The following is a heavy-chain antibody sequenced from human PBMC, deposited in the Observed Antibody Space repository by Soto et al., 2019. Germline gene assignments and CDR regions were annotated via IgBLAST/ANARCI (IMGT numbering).Heavy chain of an antibody. V-gene: IGHV3-30*18. CDR2: ISYDGSKT. D-gene: IGHD2-15*01. J-gene: IGHJ4*02. Sequence: QVQLVESGGGVVQPGRSLRLSCVASGLTFSNYGMHWVRQAPGKGLEWVAIISYDGSKTYYPDSVKGRFTISRDDSKNTLYLQMNSLRTEDTAMYYCAKDAGVVVVAASITSFDCWGQGTLVTVSS. CDR3: AKDAGVVVVAASITSFDC. CDR1: GLTFSNYG.